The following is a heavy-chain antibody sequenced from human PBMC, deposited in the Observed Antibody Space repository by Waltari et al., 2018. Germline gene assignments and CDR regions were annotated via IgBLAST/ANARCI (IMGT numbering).Heavy chain of an antibody. CDR1: GDSIRSFY. Sequence: QVQLQESGPGLMKPSETLSLTCSVSGDSIRSFYWSWIRQPPGKGLEWIGYIYYNGTTNYNTSLKSRLTISVDTSKNKFSLKLNSVTAADTAVYYCARGRYDFWSGFCGPFDYWGQGALVTVSS. CDR3: ARGRYDFWSGFCGPFDY. CDR2: IYYNGTT. D-gene: IGHD3-3*01. V-gene: IGHV4-59*01. J-gene: IGHJ4*02.